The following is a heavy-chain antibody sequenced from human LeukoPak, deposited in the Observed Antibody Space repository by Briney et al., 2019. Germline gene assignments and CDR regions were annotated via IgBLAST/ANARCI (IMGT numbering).Heavy chain of an antibody. CDR3: ARGDYYDILTGDAFDI. V-gene: IGHV1-2*02. CDR2: INPNSGGT. D-gene: IGHD3-9*01. J-gene: IGHJ3*02. CDR1: GYTFTTYA. Sequence: VASVKVSCKASGYTFTTYAMNWVRQAPGQGLEWMGWINPNSGGTNYAQKFQGRVTMTRDTSISTAYMELSRLRSDDTAVYYCARGDYYDILTGDAFDIWGQGTMVTVSS.